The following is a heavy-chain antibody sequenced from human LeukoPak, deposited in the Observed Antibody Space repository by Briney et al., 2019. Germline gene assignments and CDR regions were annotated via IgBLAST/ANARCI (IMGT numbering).Heavy chain of an antibody. CDR3: AKVRGTYSSGYFFDY. Sequence: GGSLRLSCAASGFTFDNYAMHWVRQAPGKGLEWLSIISWNSGYIGYADSVKGRFTISRDNAKKSLELQMNSLRAEDTAFYYCAKVRGTYSSGYFFDYWGQGTLVTVSS. V-gene: IGHV3-9*01. J-gene: IGHJ4*02. CDR1: GFTFDNYA. D-gene: IGHD6-19*01. CDR2: ISWNSGYI.